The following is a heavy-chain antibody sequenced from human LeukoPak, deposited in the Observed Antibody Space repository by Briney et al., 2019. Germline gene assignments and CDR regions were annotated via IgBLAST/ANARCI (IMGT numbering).Heavy chain of an antibody. CDR3: AKSHPGMGEGAFDY. Sequence: GGSLRLSCAASGFTFSSNGMSWVRQAPGPGLEWVSGISGCGISTYYDDSVKGRFTISRVNSKNTLYLQMNSLGAEDTAVYYCAKSHPGMGEGAFDYWGQGALVTVSS. CDR2: ISGCGIST. CDR1: GFTFSSNG. V-gene: IGHV3-23*01. J-gene: IGHJ4*02. D-gene: IGHD2-21*01.